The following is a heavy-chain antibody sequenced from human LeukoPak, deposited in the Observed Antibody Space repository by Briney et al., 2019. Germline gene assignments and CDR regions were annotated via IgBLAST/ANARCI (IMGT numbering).Heavy chain of an antibody. D-gene: IGHD2-15*01. CDR2: ISAYNGNT. J-gene: IGHJ5*02. V-gene: IGHV1-18*01. CDR3: ARDIVVVVAATCEYNWFDP. Sequence: ASVKVSCKASGYTFTSYGISWVRQAPGQGLEWMGWISAYNGNTNYAQKLQGRVTMTTDTSTSTAYMELRSLRSDDTAVYYCARDIVVVVAATCEYNWFDPWGQGTLVTVSS. CDR1: GYTFTSYG.